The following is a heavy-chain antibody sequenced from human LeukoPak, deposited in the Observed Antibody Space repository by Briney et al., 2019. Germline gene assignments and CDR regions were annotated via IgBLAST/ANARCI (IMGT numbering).Heavy chain of an antibody. CDR3: AILGGGPPMATPDY. CDR2: ISSSGST. CDR1: GGSISSYY. V-gene: IGHV4-59*08. J-gene: IGHJ4*02. Sequence: SETLSLTCTVSGGSISSYYCSWIREPPGKGLEWIGYISSSGSTNYNPSLKSRVTISGDTSKNQFSLKLSSVTVADTAVYSCAILGGGPPMATPDYWGQGTLVTVSS. D-gene: IGHD3-10*01.